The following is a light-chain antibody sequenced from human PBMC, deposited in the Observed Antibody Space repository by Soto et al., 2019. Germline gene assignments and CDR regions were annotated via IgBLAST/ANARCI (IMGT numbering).Light chain of an antibody. CDR1: QSVRSSY. CDR2: GAS. CDR3: QHYGRPLT. J-gene: IGKJ4*01. Sequence: EIVLTQSPGTLSLSPGGRATLSCRASQSVRSSYLAWYQQRPGQAPRLLIFGASFRATGIPDRFSGSGSGTDFTLTISRLEPEDFAVYYCQHYGRPLTFGGGTNVDIK. V-gene: IGKV3-20*01.